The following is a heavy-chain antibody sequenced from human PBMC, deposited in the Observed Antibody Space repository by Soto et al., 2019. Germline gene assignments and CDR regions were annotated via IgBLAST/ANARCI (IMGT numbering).Heavy chain of an antibody. V-gene: IGHV3-23*01. Sequence: GASLTLSCAASGFTFSSYAMSWVRQAPGKGLEWVSAISGSGGSTYYADSVKGRFTISRDNSKNTLYLQMNSLRAEDAAVYYCAKDWYYYDSSGSFDYWGQGTLVTVSS. CDR2: ISGSGGST. CDR1: GFTFSSYA. D-gene: IGHD3-22*01. J-gene: IGHJ4*02. CDR3: AKDWYYYDSSGSFDY.